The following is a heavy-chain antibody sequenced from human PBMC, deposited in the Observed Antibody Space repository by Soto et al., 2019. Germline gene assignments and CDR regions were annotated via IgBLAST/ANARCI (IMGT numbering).Heavy chain of an antibody. V-gene: IGHV3-53*01. Sequence: EVQLVESGGGLTQPGGSLRLSCVVSGFIVSRSHMMWVRQAPGKGLEGVSVIYNHGQINYVDPVKGRFTIARDNSKNTIYLQMNSLKVEVTAVYYCVRVTGAERHWGQGALVTVSS. CDR2: IYNHGQI. D-gene: IGHD7-27*01. CDR1: GFIVSRSH. J-gene: IGHJ4*02. CDR3: VRVTGAERH.